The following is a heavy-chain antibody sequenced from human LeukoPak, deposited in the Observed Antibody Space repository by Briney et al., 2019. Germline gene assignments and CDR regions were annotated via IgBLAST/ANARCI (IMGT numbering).Heavy chain of an antibody. CDR3: ARGKNPYYCSSTSCKGRPQRDY. CDR2: INHSGST. J-gene: IGHJ4*02. D-gene: IGHD2-2*01. V-gene: IGHV4-34*01. CDR1: GGSFSGYY. Sequence: SETLSLTCAVYGGSFSGYYWIWIPQPPGKGLKWIGEINHSGSTNYNPSLKSRVTISVDTSKNQFSLKLSSVTAADTAVYYCARGKNPYYCSSTSCKGRPQRDYWGQGTLVTVSS.